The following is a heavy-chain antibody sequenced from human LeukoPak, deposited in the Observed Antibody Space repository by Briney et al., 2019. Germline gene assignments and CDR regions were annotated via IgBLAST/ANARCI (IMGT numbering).Heavy chain of an antibody. CDR1: GFTFNYYW. Sequence: GGSLRLSCAASGFTFNYYWMHWVRQAPGKGLMWVSRIYGDGSRSYADSVQGRFTISRDNAKTTVDLKMNKLRAQDTAVYFCGLGYCIGGSCYHIDYWGQGTLVTVS. J-gene: IGHJ4*02. D-gene: IGHD2-15*01. CDR2: IYGDGSR. V-gene: IGHV3-74*01. CDR3: GLGYCIGGSCYHIDY.